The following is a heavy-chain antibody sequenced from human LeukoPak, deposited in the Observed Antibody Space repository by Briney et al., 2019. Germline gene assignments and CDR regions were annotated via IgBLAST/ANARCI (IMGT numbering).Heavy chain of an antibody. CDR2: INPNSGGT. D-gene: IGHD2-21*02. CDR1: GYTFTGYY. CDR3: ARNTETAIPLPYYFDY. Sequence: ASVKVSCKASGYTFTGYYMHWVRQAPGQGLEWMGRINPNSGGTNYAQKFQGRVTMTRDTSISTAYMELSSLRSEDTAVYYCARNTETAIPLPYYFDYWGQGTLVTVSS. J-gene: IGHJ4*02. V-gene: IGHV1-2*06.